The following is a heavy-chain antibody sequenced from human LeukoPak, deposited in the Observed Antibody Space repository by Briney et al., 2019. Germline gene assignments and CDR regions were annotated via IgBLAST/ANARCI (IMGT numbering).Heavy chain of an antibody. CDR2: IYPGDSET. Sequence: GESLKISCKGSGYRFTNYWIGWVGQMPGKGLEWMGIIYPGDSETRYSPSFQGQVTISADKSISTAYLQWSSLKASDTAMYYCARREGYYFDYWGQGTLVTVSS. V-gene: IGHV5-51*01. CDR1: GYRFTNYW. D-gene: IGHD2-15*01. CDR3: ARREGYYFDY. J-gene: IGHJ4*02.